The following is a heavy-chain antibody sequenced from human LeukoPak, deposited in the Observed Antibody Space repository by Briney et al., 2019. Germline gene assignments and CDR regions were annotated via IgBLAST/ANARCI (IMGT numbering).Heavy chain of an antibody. J-gene: IGHJ4*02. CDR1: GRSISRYY. D-gene: IGHD3-9*01. V-gene: IGHV4-4*07. Sequence: SETLSLTCTVSGRSISRYYWSWIRQPAGKGLEWIGRIYTSGSTNYNPPLKSRVAMSVDASKNQFSLKLSSVTAADTAVYYCAGASFSDIPSCWGQGTLVSVSS. CDR3: AGASFSDIPSC. CDR2: IYTSGST.